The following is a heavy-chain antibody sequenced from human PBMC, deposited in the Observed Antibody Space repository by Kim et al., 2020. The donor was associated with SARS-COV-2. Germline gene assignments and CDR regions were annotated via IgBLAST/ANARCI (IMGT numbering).Heavy chain of an antibody. CDR1: GGSFSGYY. CDR2: INHSGST. Sequence: SETLSLTCAVYGGSFSGYYWSWIRQPPGKGLEWIGQINHSGSTNYNPSLKSRVSISVDTSKNQFSLKLSSVTAADTAVYYCARGLIYSSGYYAFDIWGQGTMVTVSS. D-gene: IGHD3-22*01. V-gene: IGHV4-34*01. CDR3: ARGLIYSSGYYAFDI. J-gene: IGHJ3*02.